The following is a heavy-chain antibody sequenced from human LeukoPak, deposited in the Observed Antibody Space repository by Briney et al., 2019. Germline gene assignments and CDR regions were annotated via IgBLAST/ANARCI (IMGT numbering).Heavy chain of an antibody. D-gene: IGHD2-2*01. CDR1: GFTFSNYA. CDR2: ISYDGSNK. Sequence: GRSLRLSCAASGFTFSNYAIHWVRQAPGKGLEWVAVISYDGSNKYYADSVKGRFTISRDNSKNTLHLQMDSLRAEDTAVYYCAREVFGRGRVAIPFDYWGQGTLVTVSS. V-gene: IGHV3-30-3*01. CDR3: AREVFGRGRVAIPFDY. J-gene: IGHJ4*02.